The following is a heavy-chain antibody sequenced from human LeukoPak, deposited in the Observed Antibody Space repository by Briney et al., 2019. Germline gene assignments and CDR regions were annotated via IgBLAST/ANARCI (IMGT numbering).Heavy chain of an antibody. CDR1: GFTFTSYG. J-gene: IGHJ3*02. D-gene: IGHD3-10*01. V-gene: IGHV3-30*18. CDR3: AKASGVPWAEYAFDI. Sequence: PGGSLRLSCAASGFTFTSYGMHWVRQAPGKGLEWVAVISYDGGNKYYADSVKGRFTISRDTSKNTLYLQMNSLRAEDTAVYYCAKASGVPWAEYAFDIWGQGTMVTVSS. CDR2: ISYDGGNK.